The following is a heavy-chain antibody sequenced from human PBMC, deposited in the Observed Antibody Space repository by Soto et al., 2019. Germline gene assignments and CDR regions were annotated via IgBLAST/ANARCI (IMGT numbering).Heavy chain of an antibody. CDR3: ARIWNRQTNWFDP. V-gene: IGHV4-34*01. CDR2: INHSGST. J-gene: IGHJ5*02. D-gene: IGHD1-1*01. CDR1: GGSFSGYY. Sequence: QVQLQQWGAGLLKPSETLSLTCAVYGGSFSGYYWSWIRQPPGKGLEWIGEINHSGSTNYNPSLKSRVTISVDTSKNQFSLKLSSVTAADTAVYYCARIWNRQTNWFDPWGQGTLVTVSS.